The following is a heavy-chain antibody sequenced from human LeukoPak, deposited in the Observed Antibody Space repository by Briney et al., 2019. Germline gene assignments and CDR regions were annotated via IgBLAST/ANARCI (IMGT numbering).Heavy chain of an antibody. J-gene: IGHJ6*02. Sequence: GGSLRLSCAASGFTFSSYAMHWVRQAPGKGLEWVAVISYDGSNKKYADSVKGRFTISRDNSKNTLYLQMNSLRAEDTAVYYCAKEEEDYVSGGMDVWGQGTTVTVSS. CDR3: AKEEEDYVSGGMDV. D-gene: IGHD3-16*01. V-gene: IGHV3-30*18. CDR1: GFTFSSYA. CDR2: ISYDGSNK.